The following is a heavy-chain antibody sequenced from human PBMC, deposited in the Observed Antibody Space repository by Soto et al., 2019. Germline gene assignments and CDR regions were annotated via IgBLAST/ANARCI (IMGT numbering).Heavy chain of an antibody. D-gene: IGHD7-27*01. CDR3: ARDPNTSGGQHWAFNYFDD. CDR1: GFSFSISP. CDR2: ISYDGTNK. Sequence: QVQLVEAGGGVVQPGRSLRLSCAASGFSFSISPMHWVRQAPGKGTEWVALISYDGTNKFYADSVKGRFTISRDNSKSTLYLQVDSLRPEDAAVYYCARDPNTSGGQHWAFNYFDDWGQGTLVTVSS. J-gene: IGHJ4*02. V-gene: IGHV3-30-3*01.